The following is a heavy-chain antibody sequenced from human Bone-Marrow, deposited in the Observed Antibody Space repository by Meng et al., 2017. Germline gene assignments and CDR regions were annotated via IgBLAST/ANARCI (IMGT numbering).Heavy chain of an antibody. CDR2: MKSNVDGGAV. CDR1: GFSFSSFV. Sequence: VDLGESGGGVVQPGGSLRLSCAVSGFSFSSFVMHWVRQAPGKGLEWIGRMKSNVDGGAVDYAAAVKGRFFISRDDSENTFYLQMNSLKTEDTAVYYCSGHVDYWGHGTLVTVSS. CDR3: SGHVDY. J-gene: IGHJ4*01. V-gene: IGHV3-15*01.